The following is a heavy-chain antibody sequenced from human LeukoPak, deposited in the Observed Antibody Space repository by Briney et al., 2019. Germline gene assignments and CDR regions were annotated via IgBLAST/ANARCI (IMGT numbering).Heavy chain of an antibody. Sequence: SETLSLTCTVSGGSISGYYWSWIRQPPGKGLEWIGYIYYSGSTNYNPSLKSRVTISVDTSKNQFSLKLSSVTAADTAVYYCARDGYASYFDYRGQGTLVTVSS. CDR2: IYYSGST. J-gene: IGHJ4*02. CDR3: ARDGYASYFDY. CDR1: GGSISGYY. D-gene: IGHD5-12*01. V-gene: IGHV4-59*01.